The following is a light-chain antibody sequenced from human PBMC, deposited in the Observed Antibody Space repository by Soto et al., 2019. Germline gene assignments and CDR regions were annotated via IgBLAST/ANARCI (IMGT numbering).Light chain of an antibody. CDR2: AVS. V-gene: IGLV2-11*01. J-gene: IGLJ3*02. CDR1: NSDVGRYNF. CDR3: YSYTASDIWV. Sequence: QSALTQPRSVSGSPGQSVTISCTGTNSDVGRYNFVSWYQQLPGKAPKLLISAVSQRPSVVPDRFSGSKSGNTASLTISGLQADDEADYFCYSYTASDIWVFGGGTKVTVL.